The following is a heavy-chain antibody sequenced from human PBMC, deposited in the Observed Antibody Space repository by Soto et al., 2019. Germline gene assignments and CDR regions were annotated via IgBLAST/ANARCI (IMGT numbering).Heavy chain of an antibody. CDR3: ARGDRSGYDPYYYYDGMDV. D-gene: IGHD5-12*01. Sequence: QVQLVQSGAEVKKPGSSVKVSCKASGGTFSSYAISWVRQAPGQGLEWMGGIIPIFGTANYAQKFQGRVTITADESTSTAYMELSSLRSEDTAVYCCARGDRSGYDPYYYYDGMDVWGQGTTVTVSS. J-gene: IGHJ6*02. CDR1: GGTFSSYA. CDR2: IIPIFGTA. V-gene: IGHV1-69*01.